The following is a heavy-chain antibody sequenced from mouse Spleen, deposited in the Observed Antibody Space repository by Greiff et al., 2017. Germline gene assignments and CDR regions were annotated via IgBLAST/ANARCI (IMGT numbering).Heavy chain of an antibody. J-gene: IGHJ2*01. V-gene: IGHV1-26*01. Sequence: VQLQQSGPELVKPGASVKISCKASGYTFTDYYMNWVKQSHGKSLEWIGDINPNNGGTSYNQKFKGKATLTVDKSSSTAYMELRSLTSEDSAVYYCARGNDYAYFDYWGQGTTLTVSS. D-gene: IGHD2-4*01. CDR3: ARGNDYAYFDY. CDR1: GYTFTDYY. CDR2: INPNNGGT.